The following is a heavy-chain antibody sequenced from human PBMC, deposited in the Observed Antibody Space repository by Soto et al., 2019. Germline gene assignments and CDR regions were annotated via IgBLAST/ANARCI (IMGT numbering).Heavy chain of an antibody. CDR2: ISYDGSEQ. D-gene: IGHD2-2*01. CDR1: GFTFRTYG. Sequence: QVHLVESGGGVVQPGRSLRLSCAASGFTFRTYGMHWVRQAPGKGLEWVAVISYDGSEQYYADSAKGRFTASRDNSKNTVYLQMNSLTPEDTALYYCAKVLPPLSTNHFFDNWGRGTLVTVSS. CDR3: AKVLPPLSTNHFFDN. V-gene: IGHV3-30*18. J-gene: IGHJ4*02.